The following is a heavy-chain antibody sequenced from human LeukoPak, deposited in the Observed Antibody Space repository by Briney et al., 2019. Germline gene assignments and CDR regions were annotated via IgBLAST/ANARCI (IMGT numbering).Heavy chain of an antibody. D-gene: IGHD3-9*01. J-gene: IGHJ5*02. CDR3: VRGDRDYDILTGYSKSWFDP. CDR1: GYTFTSYG. CDR2: VNPNSGNT. Sequence: GASVKVSCKASGYTFTSYGISWVRQATGQGLEWMGWVNPNSGNTGYAQKFQGRVTITRNTAISTASMELSSLTSEDTAVYYCVRGDRDYDILTGYSKSWFDPWGQGTLVTVSS. V-gene: IGHV1-8*03.